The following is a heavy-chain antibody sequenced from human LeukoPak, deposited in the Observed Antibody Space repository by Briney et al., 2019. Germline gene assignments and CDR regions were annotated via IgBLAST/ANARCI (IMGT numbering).Heavy chain of an antibody. D-gene: IGHD3-22*01. V-gene: IGHV1-18*01. CDR2: ISAHNGNT. CDR1: GYTFTSYG. CDR3: ARDGYYYDSSGYYSFPDY. J-gene: IGHJ4*02. Sequence: ASVKVSCKASGYTFTSYGISWVRQAPGQGLEWMGWISAHNGNTNYAQKFQGRVTMTTDTSTSTAYMELRSPRSDDTAVYYCARDGYYYDSSGYYSFPDYWGQGTLVTVSS.